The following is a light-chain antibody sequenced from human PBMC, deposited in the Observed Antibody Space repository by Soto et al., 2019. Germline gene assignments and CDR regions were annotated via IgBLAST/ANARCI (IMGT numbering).Light chain of an antibody. CDR3: QSYDSSLSGSEV. Sequence: QSVLTQPPSVSGAPVQRVTISCTGSSSNIGAGYDVHWYQQLPGTAPKLLIYGNGNRPSGVPDRFSGSKSGTSASLAITGLQAEDEADYYCQSYDSSLSGSEVFGTGTKVTVL. CDR2: GNG. V-gene: IGLV1-40*01. J-gene: IGLJ1*01. CDR1: SSNIGAGYD.